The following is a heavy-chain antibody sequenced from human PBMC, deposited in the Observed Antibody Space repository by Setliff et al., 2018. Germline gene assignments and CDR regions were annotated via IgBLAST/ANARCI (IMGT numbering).Heavy chain of an antibody. Sequence: GGSLRLSCAASGFTFYNTWMTWVRQAPGKGLEWVGRIKSKTDGATTDYAAPVKGRFTISRDDSKNTLYLQMSSLKTEDTAVYYCTIGNSETSSKRGYFDYWGQGALVTVSS. CDR3: TIGNSETSSKRGYFDY. CDR1: GFTFYNTW. CDR2: IKSKTDGATT. D-gene: IGHD2-2*01. J-gene: IGHJ4*02. V-gene: IGHV3-15*01.